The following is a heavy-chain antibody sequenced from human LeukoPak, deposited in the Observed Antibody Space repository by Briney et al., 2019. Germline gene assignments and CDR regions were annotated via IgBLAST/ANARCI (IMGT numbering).Heavy chain of an antibody. CDR3: AKRGVVIRVILVGFHKEAYYFDS. CDR2: ISGSGGST. CDR1: GITLSNYG. J-gene: IGHJ4*02. Sequence: DPGGSLRLSCAVSGITLSNYGMSWVRQAPGKGLEWGAGISGSGGSTNYADSVKGRFTISRDKPKNTLFLQMKSLRAEDTAVYFCAKRGVVIRVILVGFHKEAYYFDSWGQGALVTVSS. V-gene: IGHV3-23*01. D-gene: IGHD3-22*01.